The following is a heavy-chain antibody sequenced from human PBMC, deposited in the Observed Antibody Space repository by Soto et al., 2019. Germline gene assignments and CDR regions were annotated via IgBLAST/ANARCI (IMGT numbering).Heavy chain of an antibody. J-gene: IGHJ3*02. CDR1: GYTFTSYG. V-gene: IGHV1-18*01. D-gene: IGHD6-13*01. CDR2: ISAYNGNT. CDR3: GRDGVKAAVGLFVVFDI. Sequence: ASVKVSCKASGYTFTSYGISWVRQAPGQGLEWMGWISAYNGNTNYAQKLQGRVTMTTDTSTSTAYMELRSLRSDDTAVYYCGRDGVKAAVGLFVVFDIGGKGKMVPVPS.